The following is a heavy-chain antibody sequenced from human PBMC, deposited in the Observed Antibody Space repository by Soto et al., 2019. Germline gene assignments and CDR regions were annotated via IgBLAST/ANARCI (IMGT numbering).Heavy chain of an antibody. V-gene: IGHV4-34*01. Sequence: LSLTCAVSGGSFSGYYWSWIRQPLGKGLEWIGEINHSGSTNYNPSLRSRVTISVDTSKNQFSLKLSSVTAADTAVYYCARVSVEWKLEDYYYFMNVSRQGTTLTGSS. CDR3: ARVSVEWKLEDYYYFMNV. CDR2: INHSGST. J-gene: IGHJ6*03. D-gene: IGHD1-26*01. CDR1: GGSFSGYY.